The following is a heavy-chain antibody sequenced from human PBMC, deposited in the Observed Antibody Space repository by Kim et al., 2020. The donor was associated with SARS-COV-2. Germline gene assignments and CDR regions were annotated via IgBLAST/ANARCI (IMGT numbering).Heavy chain of an antibody. V-gene: IGHV4-34*01. J-gene: IGHJ4*02. Sequence: SLKSGVTNSVDTSKNQFSLKLSSVTAADTAVYYCASRNYDFWSGYYPFDYWGQGTLVTVSS. CDR3: ASRNYDFWSGYYPFDY. D-gene: IGHD3-3*01.